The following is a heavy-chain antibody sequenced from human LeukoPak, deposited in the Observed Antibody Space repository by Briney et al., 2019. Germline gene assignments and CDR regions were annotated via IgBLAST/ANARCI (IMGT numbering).Heavy chain of an antibody. CDR3: AGRYCSNGVCWFDP. D-gene: IGHD2-8*01. V-gene: IGHV3-21*01. CDR2: ISTGSQSI. Sequence: GGSLRLSCAASGFTFSTYSMNWVRQAPGKGLEWVSSISTGSQSIYYADSVKGRFTISRDNVKNSLSLQMNSLRAEDTAVYYCAGRYCSNGVCWFDPWGQGTLVTVSS. J-gene: IGHJ5*02. CDR1: GFTFSTYS.